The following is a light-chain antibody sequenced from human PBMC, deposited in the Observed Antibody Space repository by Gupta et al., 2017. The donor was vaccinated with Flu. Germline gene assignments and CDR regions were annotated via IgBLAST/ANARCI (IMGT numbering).Light chain of an antibody. V-gene: IGKV3-20*01. Sequence: EIVLTQSPGTLSLSPGERATLSCRASQSVTNTKFVWYQQKVGQAPRLLTYGASTRATGIPDRCSGSGSGTDFTLTISRVEPEDFGVYYCQQYDIPPHTFAQGTKLEIK. CDR1: QSVTNTK. CDR2: GAS. CDR3: QQYDIPPHT. J-gene: IGKJ2*01.